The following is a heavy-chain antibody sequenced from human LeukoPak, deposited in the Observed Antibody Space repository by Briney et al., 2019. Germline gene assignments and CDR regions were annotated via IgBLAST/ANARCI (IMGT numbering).Heavy chain of an antibody. CDR2: FDPEDGET. J-gene: IGHJ6*02. V-gene: IGHV1-24*01. Sequence: GASVKVSFKVSGYTLTELSMHWVRQAPGKGLEWMGGFDPEDGETIYAQKFQGRVTMTEDTSTDTAYMELSSLRSEDTAVYYCARAHRTTVGPLYYYYGMDVWGQGTTVTVSS. CDR1: GYTLTELS. CDR3: ARAHRTTVGPLYYYYGMDV. D-gene: IGHD4-23*01.